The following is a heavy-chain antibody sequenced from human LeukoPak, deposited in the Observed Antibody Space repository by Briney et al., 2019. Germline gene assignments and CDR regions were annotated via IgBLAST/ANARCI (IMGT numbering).Heavy chain of an antibody. J-gene: IGHJ3*02. Sequence: PSETLSLTCTVSGGSISSSSYYWGWIRQPPGKGLEWTGSIYYSGSTYYNPSLKSRVTISVDTSKDQFSLKLSSVTAADTAVYYCARHDYGDYEDAFDIWGQGTMVTVSS. D-gene: IGHD4-17*01. CDR3: ARHDYGDYEDAFDI. CDR2: IYYSGST. CDR1: GGSISSSSYY. V-gene: IGHV4-39*01.